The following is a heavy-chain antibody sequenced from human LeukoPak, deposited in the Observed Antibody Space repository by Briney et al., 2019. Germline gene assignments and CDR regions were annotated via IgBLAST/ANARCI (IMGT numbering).Heavy chain of an antibody. V-gene: IGHV3-23*01. J-gene: IGHJ4*02. CDR2: ISAGGST. CDR1: GFTFSSYA. CDR3: ARDRDNITCPHDY. D-gene: IGHD2-15*01. Sequence: GGSLRLSCAASGFTFSSYAMSWVRQAPGMGLEWVSVISAGGSTYYADSVKGRFTISRDNSKNTLYLQMNSLRAEDTAVFYCARDRDNITCPHDYWGQGTLVTVSS.